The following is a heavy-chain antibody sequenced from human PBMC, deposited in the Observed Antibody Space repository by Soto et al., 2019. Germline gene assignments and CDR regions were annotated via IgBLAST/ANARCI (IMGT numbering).Heavy chain of an antibody. CDR1: GFTFSSYS. Sequence: PGGSLRLSCAASGFTFSSYSMNWVRQAPGKGLEWVSSISSSSSYVYYADSVKGRFTISRDNAKNSLYLQMDSLRAEDTAVYYCARAGAPDYGDYADWFDPWGQGTLVTVSS. V-gene: IGHV3-21*01. J-gene: IGHJ5*02. CDR3: ARAGAPDYGDYADWFDP. D-gene: IGHD4-17*01. CDR2: ISSSSSYV.